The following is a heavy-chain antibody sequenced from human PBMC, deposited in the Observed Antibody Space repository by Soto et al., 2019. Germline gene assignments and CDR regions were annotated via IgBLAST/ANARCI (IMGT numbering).Heavy chain of an antibody. D-gene: IGHD1-1*01. CDR3: AREDDMDYYYGMDV. CDR1: GGSISSGGYY. V-gene: IGHV4-31*03. J-gene: IGHJ6*02. Sequence: PSETLSLTCTVSGGSISSGGYYWSWIRQHPGNGLEWIGYIYYSGSTYYNPSLKSRVTISVDTSKNQFSLKLSSVTAADTAVYYCAREDDMDYYYGMDVWGQGTTVTVSS. CDR2: IYYSGST.